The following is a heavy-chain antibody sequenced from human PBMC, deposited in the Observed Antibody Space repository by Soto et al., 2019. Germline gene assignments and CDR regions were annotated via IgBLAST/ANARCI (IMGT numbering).Heavy chain of an antibody. D-gene: IGHD3-9*01. CDR3: AIGGTSLTGWGVQANYFDY. Sequence: QVQLVESGGGVVQPGRSLRLSCAASGFTFSSHGFHWVRQAPGKGLEWVAVTWYDGSVEYYADSVKGRFTISRDNSKNTVYLQMNSLRAEDTAIYYCAIGGTSLTGWGVQANYFDYWGQGTLVTVSS. CDR2: TWYDGSVE. J-gene: IGHJ4*02. V-gene: IGHV3-33*01. CDR1: GFTFSSHG.